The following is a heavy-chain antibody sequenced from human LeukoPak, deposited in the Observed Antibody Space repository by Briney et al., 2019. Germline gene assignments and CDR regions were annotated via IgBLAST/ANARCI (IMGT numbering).Heavy chain of an antibody. Sequence: PSETLSLTCAVYGGSFSGYYWSWIRQPPGKGLEWIGEINHSGSTNYNPSLKSRVTISVDTSKNQFSLKLSSVTAADTAVYYCARHGKWLRSSWFDYWGQGTLVTVSS. CDR1: GGSFSGYY. CDR2: INHSGST. V-gene: IGHV4-34*01. D-gene: IGHD5-12*01. J-gene: IGHJ4*02. CDR3: ARHGKWLRSSWFDY.